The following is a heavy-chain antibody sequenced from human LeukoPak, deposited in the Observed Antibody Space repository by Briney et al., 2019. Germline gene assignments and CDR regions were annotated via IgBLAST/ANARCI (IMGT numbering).Heavy chain of an antibody. CDR3: VRDVGGRTFDY. CDR2: IYSTGST. D-gene: IGHD3-16*01. J-gene: IGHJ4*02. Sequence: SETLSLTCTVSGGSISNYYWSWIRQSPGKGLEWIGHIYSTGSTTYSPSLKSRVIMSADTSKNQFSLKVTSVTAADTAVYYCVRDVGGRTFDYWGQGTLVTVSS. V-gene: IGHV4-4*08. CDR1: GGSISNYY.